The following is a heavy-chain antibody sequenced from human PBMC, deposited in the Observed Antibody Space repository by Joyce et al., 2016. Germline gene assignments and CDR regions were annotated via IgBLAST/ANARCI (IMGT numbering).Heavy chain of an antibody. D-gene: IGHD2-21*02. CDR1: GVSITSSFNW. V-gene: IGHV4-31*11. CDR3: ARGVYCGDGCYSGTDR. J-gene: IGHJ5*02. Sequence: QVQLQESGPGLVKPSQTLSLTCAVSGVSITSSFNWWTWIRQHPEKGLEWIGYVHNSGTTYYNPALQSRLTSSLDTSKNLFSLKLSSVTAADTAVYYCARGVYCGDGCYSGTDRWGQGALVIVSS. CDR2: VHNSGTT.